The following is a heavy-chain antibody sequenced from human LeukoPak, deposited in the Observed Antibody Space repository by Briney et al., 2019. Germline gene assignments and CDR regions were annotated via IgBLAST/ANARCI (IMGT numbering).Heavy chain of an antibody. V-gene: IGHV1-2*02. D-gene: IGHD2-8*02. CDR2: INPNTGGT. CDR3: VREGFCTGSKCPAEY. J-gene: IGHJ4*02. Sequence: GASVKVSCKASGYTFTSYYMHWVRQAPGQGLEWMGWINPNTGGTNSAQKFQGRVTMTRDTSISTAYMELKGLSSDDTAVYFCVREGFCTGSKCPAEYWGQGTLVTVSS. CDR1: GYTFTSYY.